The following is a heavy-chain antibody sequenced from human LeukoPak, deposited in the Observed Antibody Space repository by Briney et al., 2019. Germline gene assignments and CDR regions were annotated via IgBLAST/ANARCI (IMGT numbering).Heavy chain of an antibody. V-gene: IGHV2-70*04. J-gene: IGHJ4*02. CDR2: IDWDDDK. D-gene: IGHD3-22*01. CDR3: ARTSYYDSSGYKPPYFDY. CDR1: GFSLSTSGMR. Sequence: SGPTLVNPTQTLTLTCTFSGFSLSTSGMRVSWIRQPPGKALEWLARIDWDDDKFYSTPLKTRLTISKDTSKNQVVLTMTNMDPVDTATYYCARTSYYDSSGYKPPYFDYWGQGTLVTVSS.